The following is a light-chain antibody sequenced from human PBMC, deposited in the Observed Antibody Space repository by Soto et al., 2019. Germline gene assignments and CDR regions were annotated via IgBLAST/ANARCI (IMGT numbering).Light chain of an antibody. CDR1: SSDVGGYNY. V-gene: IGLV2-14*01. Sequence: QSVLTQPASVSGSPGQSITISCTGTSSDVGGYNYVSWYQQHPGKAPKLMLFDVSNRPSGVSNRFSGSKSGNTASLTISGLQAEDEGDYYCSSYTSSSTLEWVFGGGTKLTVL. CDR2: DVS. CDR3: SSYTSSSTLEWV. J-gene: IGLJ3*02.